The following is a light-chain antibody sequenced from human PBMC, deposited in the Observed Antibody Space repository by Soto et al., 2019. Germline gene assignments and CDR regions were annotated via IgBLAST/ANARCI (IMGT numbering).Light chain of an antibody. CDR3: QQSYTTPLG. Sequence: TSRASQGIRSALGWYQQKPGKVPKLLIYAASTLESGVPSRFSGSGYGTDFTLTISRLKPADSATHYCQQSYTTPLGFAGGTKVDIK. CDR2: AAS. J-gene: IGKJ4*01. V-gene: IGKV1-39*01. CDR1: QGIRSA.